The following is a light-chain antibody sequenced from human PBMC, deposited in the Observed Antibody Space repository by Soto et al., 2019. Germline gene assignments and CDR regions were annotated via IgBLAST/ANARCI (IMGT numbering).Light chain of an antibody. CDR3: QQRSNWPPDT. J-gene: IGKJ4*01. Sequence: EIVLTQSPATLSLSPGERATLSCRASQSVSSYLAWYQQKPGQAPRLLIYDASNRATGIPARFSGSGSGTDLPLTISSLEPEDFAVYYCQQRSNWPPDTFGGGTKVEIK. CDR1: QSVSSY. V-gene: IGKV3-11*01. CDR2: DAS.